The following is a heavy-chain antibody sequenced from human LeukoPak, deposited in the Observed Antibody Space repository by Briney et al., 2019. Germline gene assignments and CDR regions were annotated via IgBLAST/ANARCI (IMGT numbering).Heavy chain of an antibody. CDR1: GGSISSYC. D-gene: IGHD3-3*01. J-gene: IGHJ3*02. CDR3: ARRRGDDFWSGYYLDDAFDI. Sequence: SETLSLTCTVSGGSISSYCWSWIRQPPGKGLEWIGYIYYSGSTNYNPSLKSRVTISVDTSKNQFSLKLSSVTAADTAVYYCARRRGDDFWSGYYLDDAFDIWGQGTMVTVSS. V-gene: IGHV4-59*01. CDR2: IYYSGST.